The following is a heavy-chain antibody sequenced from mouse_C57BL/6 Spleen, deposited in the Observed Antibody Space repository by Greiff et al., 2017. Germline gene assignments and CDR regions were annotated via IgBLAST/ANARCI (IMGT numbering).Heavy chain of an antibody. D-gene: IGHD1-1*01. V-gene: IGHV14-2*01. CDR3: ARGAVVATGYFDV. CDR1: GFNIKDYF. CDR2: IDPEDGET. Sequence: VQLQQSGAELVKPGASVKLSCTASGFNIKDYFMHWVKQRTEQGLEWIGRIDPEDGETKYDPKFQGKATITADPSSNTAYLQLSSLTTEDTAVYYCARGAVVATGYFDVWGTGTTVTVSS. J-gene: IGHJ1*03.